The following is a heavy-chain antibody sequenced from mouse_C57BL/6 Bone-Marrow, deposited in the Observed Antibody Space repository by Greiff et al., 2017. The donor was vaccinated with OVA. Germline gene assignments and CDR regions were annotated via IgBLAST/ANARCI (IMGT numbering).Heavy chain of an antibody. V-gene: IGHV1-54*01. CDR2: INPGSGGT. D-gene: IGHD2-4*01. J-gene: IGHJ3*01. CDR1: GYAFTNYL. Sequence: QVQLQQSGAELVRPGTSVKVSCKASGYAFTNYLIEWVQQRPGQGLEWIGVINPGSGGTNYTEKFKGKATLTADKSSSTAYMQLSSLTSEDSAVYFGAREDYYDYGSWFAYWGQGTLVTVSA. CDR3: AREDYYDYGSWFAY.